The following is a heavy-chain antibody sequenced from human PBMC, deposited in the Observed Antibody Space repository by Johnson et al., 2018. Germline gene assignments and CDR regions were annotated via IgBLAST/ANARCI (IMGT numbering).Heavy chain of an antibody. CDR1: GFTFSSYG. J-gene: IGHJ6*02. D-gene: IGHD1-26*01. CDR3: ARDLARISYYDPYYYGMDV. CDR2: ISYDGSNK. V-gene: IGHV3-33*05. Sequence: QVQLVQSGGGVVQPGRSLRLSCAASGFTFSSYGMHWVRQAPGKGLEWVAVISYDGSNKYYADSVKGRFSISRDNSKNTLYLQMNSLRAEDTAVYSCARDLARISYYDPYYYGMDVWGQGTTVTVSS.